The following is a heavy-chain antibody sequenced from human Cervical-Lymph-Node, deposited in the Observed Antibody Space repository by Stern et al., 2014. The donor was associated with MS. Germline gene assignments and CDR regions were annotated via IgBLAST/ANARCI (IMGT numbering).Heavy chain of an antibody. J-gene: IGHJ4*02. Sequence: EVQLVESGAELKKPGESLKISCKASGYSFTTYWIGWVRQMPGKGLEGMGIIYPGDSKSKYNPSFRGQVTVSADKSITTAYLQWSALKASDTAMYYCARVPWEMPRHAFDYWGQGTQVTVSS. D-gene: IGHD1-26*01. CDR3: ARVPWEMPRHAFDY. CDR1: GYSFTTYW. V-gene: IGHV5-51*03. CDR2: IYPGDSKS.